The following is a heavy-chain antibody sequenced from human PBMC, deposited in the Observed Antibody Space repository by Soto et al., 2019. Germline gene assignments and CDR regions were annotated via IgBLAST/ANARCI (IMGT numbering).Heavy chain of an antibody. D-gene: IGHD5-18*01. V-gene: IGHV4-59*01. CDR3: ARERGYSYGSDYGMDV. Sequence: PSETLSLTCTVSGGSISSYYWSWIRQHPGKGLEWIGYIYYCGSTNYNPSLKSRVTVSVDTSKNQFSLKLSSVTAADTAVYYCARERGYSYGSDYGMDVWGQGTTVT. J-gene: IGHJ6*02. CDR2: IYYCGST. CDR1: GGSISSYY.